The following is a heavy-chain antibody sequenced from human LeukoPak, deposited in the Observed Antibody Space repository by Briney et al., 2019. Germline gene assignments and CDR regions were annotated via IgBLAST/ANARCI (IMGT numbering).Heavy chain of an antibody. CDR2: IIPNLGTR. CDR1: GGTFSSYA. J-gene: IGHJ6*02. D-gene: IGHD3-16*01. CDR3: ARGVRNWYDYLPSWLRRLENAHFGMDV. V-gene: IGHV1-69*13. Sequence: SVKLSCKASGGTFSSYAICWVRQAPGPGLEWMGGIIPNLGTRNYAQKFQGRVTINADDSTITEYKELSSLRSEDSAVHYCARGVRNWYDYLPSWLRRLENAHFGMDVWGQGTTGPRL.